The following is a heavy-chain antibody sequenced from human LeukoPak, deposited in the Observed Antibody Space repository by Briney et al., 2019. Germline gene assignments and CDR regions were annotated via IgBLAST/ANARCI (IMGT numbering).Heavy chain of an antibody. CDR1: GFTFSSYA. CDR2: ISGSGGST. J-gene: IGHJ4*02. D-gene: IGHD6-19*01. Sequence: GGSLRLSCAASGFTFSSYAMGWVRQAPGKGLEWVSAISGSGGSTYYADSVKGRFTISRDNSKNTLYLQMNSLRAEDTAVYYCAKLTGYSSGWYRKNFDYWGQGTLVTVSS. CDR3: AKLTGYSSGWYRKNFDY. V-gene: IGHV3-23*01.